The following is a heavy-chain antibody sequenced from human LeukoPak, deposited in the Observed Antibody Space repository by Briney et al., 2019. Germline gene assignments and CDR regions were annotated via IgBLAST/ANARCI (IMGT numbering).Heavy chain of an antibody. Sequence: SETLSLTCAVYGGSFSSYYWSWIRQPAGKGLEWIGRIYTSGSTNYNPSLKSRVTMSVDTSKNQFSLKLSSVTAADTAVSYCARAGSSSSGFDPWGQGTLVSVSS. J-gene: IGHJ5*02. V-gene: IGHV4-59*10. CDR2: IYTSGST. D-gene: IGHD6-6*01. CDR3: ARAGSSSSGFDP. CDR1: GGSFSSYY.